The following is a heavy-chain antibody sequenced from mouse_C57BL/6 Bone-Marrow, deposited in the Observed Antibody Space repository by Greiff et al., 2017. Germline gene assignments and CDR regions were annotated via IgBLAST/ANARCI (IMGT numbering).Heavy chain of an antibody. CDR2: IYPGGGYT. V-gene: IGHV1-63*01. J-gene: IGHJ1*03. CDR3: ARKFDWYFDV. CDR1: GYTFTNYW. Sequence: QVQLHQSGADLVRPGTSVTMSCKASGYTFTNYWIGWAKQRPGHGLEWIGDIYPGGGYTNYTEKFKGKATLTADKSSSTAYMQFSSLTSEDSAIYYCARKFDWYFDVWGTGTTVTVSS.